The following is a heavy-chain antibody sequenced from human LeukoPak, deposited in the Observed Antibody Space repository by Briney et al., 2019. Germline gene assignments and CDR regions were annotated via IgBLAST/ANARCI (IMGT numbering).Heavy chain of an antibody. CDR1: GGSISSSSYY. CDR2: FYYSGST. V-gene: IGHV4-39*07. Sequence: SETLSLTCTVSGGSISSSSYYWGWIRQPPGKGLEWIGSFYYSGSTYYNPSLKSRVTISVDTSKDQFSLKLSSVTAADTAVYYCARDARSTTWYPTYYFDYWGHGTLVTVSS. J-gene: IGHJ4*01. CDR3: ARDARSTTWYPTYYFDY. D-gene: IGHD6-13*01.